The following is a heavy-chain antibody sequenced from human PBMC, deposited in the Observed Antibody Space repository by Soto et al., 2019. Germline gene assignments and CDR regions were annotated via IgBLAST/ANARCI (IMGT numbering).Heavy chain of an antibody. D-gene: IGHD5-12*01. CDR2: ISGSGGST. CDR3: GKTLHSGYDYSPHYYYGMDV. CDR1: GFTFSSYA. J-gene: IGHJ6*02. V-gene: IGHV3-23*01. Sequence: EVQLLESGGGLVQPGGSLRLSCAASGFTFSSYAMSWVRQAPGKGLEWVSAISGSGGSTYYADSVKGRFTISRDNSKNTLYLQMNRLRAEDTAVYYCGKTLHSGYDYSPHYYYGMDVWGQGTTVTVSS.